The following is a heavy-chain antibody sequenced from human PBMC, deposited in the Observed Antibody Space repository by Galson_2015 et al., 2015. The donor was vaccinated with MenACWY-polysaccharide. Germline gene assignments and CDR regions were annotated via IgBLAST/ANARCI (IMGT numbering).Heavy chain of an antibody. Sequence: SLRLSCATSGFTFSDSPMFWIRQPPGKGLEWVGRIATKAGKYAAAYAASVEGRFSISRDDSRNTVYLQMTNLRHEDTAVYYCTSPQYYYDNSGRDSWALGTLVTVSS. CDR2: IATKAGKYAA. CDR3: TSPQYYYDNSGRDS. D-gene: IGHD3-22*01. J-gene: IGHJ4*02. CDR1: GFTFSDSP. V-gene: IGHV3-73*01.